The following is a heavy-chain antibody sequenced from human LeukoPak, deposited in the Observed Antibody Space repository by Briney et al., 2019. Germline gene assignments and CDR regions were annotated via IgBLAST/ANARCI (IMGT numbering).Heavy chain of an antibody. D-gene: IGHD6-25*01. CDR3: ARDFHGSAFDI. CDR2: ISHSGST. CDR1: RGSMTTDY. V-gene: IGHV4-59*01. Sequence: PSETLSFTCTASRGSMTTDYWNWIRQPPGKDLEWIGHISHSGSTSYNPALKSRVTTSVDTSKNQFSLKLSSVTAADTAVYYCARDFHGSAFDIWGQGTMVTVSS. J-gene: IGHJ3*02.